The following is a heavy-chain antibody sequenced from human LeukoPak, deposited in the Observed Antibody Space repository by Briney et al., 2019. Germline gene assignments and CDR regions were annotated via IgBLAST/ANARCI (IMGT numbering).Heavy chain of an antibody. CDR3: AKAPVTSCRGAYCYPFDS. D-gene: IGHD2-21*01. V-gene: IGHV3-23*01. J-gene: IGHJ4*02. CDR1: GFTFSSYS. CDR2: TSSSDAGT. Sequence: GGSLRLSCAASGFTFSSYSMNWVRQTPGKGLEWVAATSSSDAGTYHADSVRGRFTISRDNSKNTLYLQMNSLRAEDAAVYFCAKAPVTSCRGAYCYPFDSWGQGTLVTVSS.